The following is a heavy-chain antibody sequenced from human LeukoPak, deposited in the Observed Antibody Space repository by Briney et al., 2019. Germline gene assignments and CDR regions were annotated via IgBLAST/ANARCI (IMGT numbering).Heavy chain of an antibody. V-gene: IGHV4-38-2*02. CDR3: ARGNSDRFPPYMDY. CDR1: GYSISSGNY. J-gene: IGHJ4*02. Sequence: MPSETLSLTCTVSGYSISSGNYWGWIRQSPGKGLEWIGTIYHSGSTYYNPSLKSRVTISVDTSKNQIALRLSSVTAADTAIYYCARGNSDRFPPYMDYWGQGILVIVSS. CDR2: IYHSGST. D-gene: IGHD2-21*01.